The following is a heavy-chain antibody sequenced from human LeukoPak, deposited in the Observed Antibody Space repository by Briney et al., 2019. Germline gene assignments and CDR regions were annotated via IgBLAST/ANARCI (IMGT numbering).Heavy chain of an antibody. CDR1: GYTFTSYD. CDR3: ARDPGWYKWVGWFDP. CDR2: VNPNSGNT. Sequence: GASVKVSCKASGYTFTSYDINWVRQATGQGLEWMGWVNPNSGNTGYAQNFQGRVTMTRDTSISTAYMELSSLRSEDTAVYYCARDPGWYKWVGWFDPWGQGTLVTVSS. J-gene: IGHJ5*02. D-gene: IGHD6-19*01. V-gene: IGHV1-8*01.